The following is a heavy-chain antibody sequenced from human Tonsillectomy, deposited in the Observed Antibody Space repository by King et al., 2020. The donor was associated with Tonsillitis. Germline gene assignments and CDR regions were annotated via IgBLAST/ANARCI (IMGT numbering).Heavy chain of an antibody. CDR2: IYSDNTSS. CDR1: GFTFSSYA. Sequence: VQLVESGGGLAQPGESLRLSCAASGFTFSSYAMSWVRQAPGKGLEWVSFIYSDNTSSYYADSVKGRFTVSRDNSKNTLYLQMNSLRAEDTAVYYCAKHQWALVGALVYWGQGTLVTVSS. D-gene: IGHD1-26*01. J-gene: IGHJ4*02. CDR3: AKHQWALVGALVY. V-gene: IGHV3-23*03.